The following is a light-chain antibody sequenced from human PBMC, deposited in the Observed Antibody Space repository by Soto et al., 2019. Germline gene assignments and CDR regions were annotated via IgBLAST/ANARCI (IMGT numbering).Light chain of an antibody. J-gene: IGKJ4*01. CDR1: QSFSTY. CDR3: QKYNTAPLI. V-gene: IGKV1-27*01. CDR2: GIS. Sequence: DIQMTQSPSSLSASVGDRVTITCRASQSFSTYLAWYQQKPGKVPKLLISGISTLQSGVPSRFSGSGYGKEFTLTSSNLQPEDVETYYCQKYNTAPLIFGGGTKVDIE.